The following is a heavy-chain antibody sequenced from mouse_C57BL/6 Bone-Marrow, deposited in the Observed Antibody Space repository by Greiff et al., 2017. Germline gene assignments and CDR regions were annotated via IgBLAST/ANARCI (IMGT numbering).Heavy chain of an antibody. CDR3: ARGGLPDYYAVDY. J-gene: IGHJ4*01. Sequence: QVQLQQPGAELVKPGASVKMSCKASGYTFTSYWITWVKQRPGQGLEWIGDIYPGSGSTNYNEKFKGKATLTVDTSSSTAYMQLSSLTSEDSAVYYCARGGLPDYYAVDYWGQGTSVTVSS. V-gene: IGHV1-55*01. CDR1: GYTFTSYW. CDR2: IYPGSGST. D-gene: IGHD2-2*01.